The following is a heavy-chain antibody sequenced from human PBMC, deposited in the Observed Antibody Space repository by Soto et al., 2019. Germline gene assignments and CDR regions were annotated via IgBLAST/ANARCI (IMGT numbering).Heavy chain of an antibody. Sequence: SETLSLTCTVSGGSISSSSYYWGWIRQPPGKGLEWIGSIYYSGSTYYNPSLKSRVTISVDTSKNQFSLKLSSVTAADTAVYYCARKRAYCGGDCYSVIDYWGQGTLVTVSS. V-gene: IGHV4-39*01. CDR2: IYYSGST. D-gene: IGHD2-21*02. J-gene: IGHJ4*02. CDR1: GGSISSSSYY. CDR3: ARKRAYCGGDCYSVIDY.